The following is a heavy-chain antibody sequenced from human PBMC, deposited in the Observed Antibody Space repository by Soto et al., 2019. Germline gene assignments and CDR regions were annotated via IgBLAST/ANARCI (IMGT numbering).Heavy chain of an antibody. CDR1: GFTVSSTY. CDR2: IFSSGES. J-gene: IGHJ4*02. Sequence: QPGGSLRLSCAASGFTVSSTYMSWVRQAPGKGLEWVSIIFSSGESFYADSVKGRFTISRDSSDNTVYLQMNSLKAEDTAVYYCARGRIGLVRNFDQWGQGTLVAAST. V-gene: IGHV3-53*01. CDR3: ARGRIGLVRNFDQ. D-gene: IGHD3-16*01.